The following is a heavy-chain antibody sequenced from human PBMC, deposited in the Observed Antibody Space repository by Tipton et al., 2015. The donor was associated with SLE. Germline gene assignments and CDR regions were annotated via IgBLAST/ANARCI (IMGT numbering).Heavy chain of an antibody. V-gene: IGHV4-31*03. CDR2: IYYSGST. CDR1: GGSISSGGYY. Sequence: TLSLTCTVSGGSISSGGYYWSWIRQHPGKGLEWIGYIYYSGSTYYNPSLKSRVTISVDTSKNQFSLKLSSVTAADTAVYYCARGDYYDSSGPEALDYWGQGTLVTVSS. D-gene: IGHD3-22*01. J-gene: IGHJ4*02. CDR3: ARGDYYDSSGPEALDY.